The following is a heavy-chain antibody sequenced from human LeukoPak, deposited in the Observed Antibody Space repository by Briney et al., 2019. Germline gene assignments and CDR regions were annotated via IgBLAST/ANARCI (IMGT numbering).Heavy chain of an antibody. CDR3: ARGPYHYDRSGFFDY. D-gene: IGHD3-22*01. CDR1: GFTISSTY. V-gene: IGHV3-53*01. Sequence: GGSLRLSCAASGFTISSTYMSWVRQAPGKGLECVSVIYSGGDTFYADSVKGRFTISRDNSKNTLYLQMNSPRAEDTAVYYCARGPYHYDRSGFFDYWGQGTLVTVSS. J-gene: IGHJ4*02. CDR2: IYSGGDT.